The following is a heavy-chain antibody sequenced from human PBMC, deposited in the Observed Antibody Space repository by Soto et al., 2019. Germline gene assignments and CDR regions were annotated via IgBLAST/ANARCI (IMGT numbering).Heavy chain of an antibody. V-gene: IGHV4-34*01. J-gene: IGHJ3*02. CDR1: GGFVSSGSYY. D-gene: IGHD1-1*01. Sequence: QVQLQQWGAGLLKPSETLSLTCAVYGGFVSSGSYYWSWIRQPPGKGLEWIWEMSHSGGTHFNPALRRSVTISVDTFKHQFSLKMSSVTAADTALYYCARVERGTATTVVDAFDIWGPGTMVTVSS. CDR2: MSHSGGT. CDR3: ARVERGTATTVVDAFDI.